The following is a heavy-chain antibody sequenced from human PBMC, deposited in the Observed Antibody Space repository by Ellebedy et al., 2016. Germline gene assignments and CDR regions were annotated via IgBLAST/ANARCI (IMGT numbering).Heavy chain of an antibody. CDR1: GFTFSRSD. CDR2: IGTGGDT. CDR3: AKGAVAGSSGWSRADS. D-gene: IGHD6-19*01. J-gene: IGHJ4*02. V-gene: IGHV3-13*01. Sequence: GESLKISCAASGFTFSRSDMHWVRQAPGKGLEWVSAIGTGGDTYYPGSVKGRFTISRDNSKNTLFLQMNSLRADDTAVYFCAKGAVAGSSGWSRADSWGQGTLVTVPS.